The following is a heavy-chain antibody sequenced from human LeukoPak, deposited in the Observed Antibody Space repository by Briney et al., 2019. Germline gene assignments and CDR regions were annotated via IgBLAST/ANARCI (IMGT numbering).Heavy chain of an antibody. CDR1: GFTFSDYY. D-gene: IGHD1-26*01. CDR3: AKSRIVGAAPFDY. J-gene: IGHJ4*02. V-gene: IGHV3-11*03. Sequence: GGSLRLSCAASGFTFSDYYMSWIRQAPGKGLEWVSYISTTSSYTDYADSVKGRFTISRDNAKNLLYLQMNSLRPDDTAVYYCAKSRIVGAAPFDYWGQGTLVTVSS. CDR2: ISTTSSYT.